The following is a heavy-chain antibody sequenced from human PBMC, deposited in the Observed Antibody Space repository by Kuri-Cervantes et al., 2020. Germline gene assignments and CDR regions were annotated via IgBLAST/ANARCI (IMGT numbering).Heavy chain of an antibody. CDR1: GFTFSSYS. V-gene: IGHV3-NL1*01. CDR3: AKEVQYYGSGSSLYGMDV. Sequence: GESLKISCAASGFTFSSYSMNWVRQAPGKGLEWVSGISNSGGSTYYADSVKGRFTISRDNSKNTLYLQMNSLRAEDTAVYYCAKEVQYYGSGSSLYGMDVWGQGTTVTVSS. D-gene: IGHD3-10*01. CDR2: ISNSGGST. J-gene: IGHJ6*02.